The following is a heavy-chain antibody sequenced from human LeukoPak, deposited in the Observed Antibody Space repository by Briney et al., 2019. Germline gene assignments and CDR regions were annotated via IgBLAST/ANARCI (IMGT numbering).Heavy chain of an antibody. V-gene: IGHV4-39*01. CDR1: GGSISSSSYY. J-gene: IGHJ4*02. CDR2: IYYSGST. D-gene: IGHD2-15*01. Sequence: KSSETLSLTCTVSGGSISSSSYYWGWIRQPPGKGLEWIGSIYYSGSTYYNPSLKSRVTISVDTSKNQFSLKLSSVTAADTAVYYCARWSRYCSGGSCYRAVSSWNYFDYWGQGTLVTVSS. CDR3: ARWSRYCSGGSCYRAVSSWNYFDY.